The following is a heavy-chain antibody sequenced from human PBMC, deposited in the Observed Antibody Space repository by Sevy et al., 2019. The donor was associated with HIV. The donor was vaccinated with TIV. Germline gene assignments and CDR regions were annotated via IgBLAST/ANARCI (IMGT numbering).Heavy chain of an antibody. CDR2: IKSKTDGGTK. Sequence: GGSLRLSCAASGFTFSNAWMNWVRQAPGKGLEWVGRIKSKTDGGTKDYAAPVKGRFTITRDDSKNTLYQQMNSLKTEDTAVYYCTTEPNSGWSRALDYWGQGTLVTVSS. D-gene: IGHD6-19*01. CDR1: GFTFSNAW. J-gene: IGHJ4*02. CDR3: TTEPNSGWSRALDY. V-gene: IGHV3-15*07.